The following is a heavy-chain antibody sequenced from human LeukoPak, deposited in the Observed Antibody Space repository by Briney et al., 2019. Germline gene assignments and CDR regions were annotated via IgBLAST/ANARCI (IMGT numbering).Heavy chain of an antibody. V-gene: IGHV1-46*01. J-gene: IGHJ4*02. Sequence: ASVKVSCKASGYTFTSYYMHWVRQAPGQGLEWMGIINPSGGSTSYAQKFQGRVTMTRGMSTSTVYMELSSLRSEDTAVYYCARDAETDSSGYYSDYWGQGTLVTVSS. CDR3: ARDAETDSSGYYSDY. CDR2: INPSGGST. D-gene: IGHD3-22*01. CDR1: GYTFTSYY.